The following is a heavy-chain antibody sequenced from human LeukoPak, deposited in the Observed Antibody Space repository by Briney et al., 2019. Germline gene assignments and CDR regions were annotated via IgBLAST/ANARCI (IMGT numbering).Heavy chain of an antibody. CDR3: AKSTSDYGDYEDDAFDI. CDR2: INHSGST. CDR1: GGSFSGYY. J-gene: IGHJ3*02. V-gene: IGHV4-34*01. Sequence: PSETLSLTCAAYGGSFSGYYWSWIRQPPGKGLEWIGEINHSGSTNYNPSLKSRVTISVDTSKNQFSLKLSSVTAADTAVYYCAKSTSDYGDYEDDAFDIWGQGTMVTVSS. D-gene: IGHD4-17*01.